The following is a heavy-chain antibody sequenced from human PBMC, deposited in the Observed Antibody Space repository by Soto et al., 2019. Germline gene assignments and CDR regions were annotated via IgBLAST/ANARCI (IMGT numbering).Heavy chain of an antibody. J-gene: IGHJ4*02. D-gene: IGHD5-12*01. CDR1: GASVNSNY. Sequence: QAQLHVSGPGLVKPSETLSLSCTVSGASVNSNYWSWIRQSPGKGLEWIGYIDHRGTTNYNPSLKSRVTISSDTPKNQFSLRLSSVTAVDTAVYYCATGGGWLPDTWGQGTLVTVSS. V-gene: IGHV4-59*02. CDR2: IDHRGTT. CDR3: ATGGGWLPDT.